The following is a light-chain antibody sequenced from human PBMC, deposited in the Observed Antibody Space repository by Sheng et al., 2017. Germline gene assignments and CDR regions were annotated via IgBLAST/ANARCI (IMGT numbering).Light chain of an antibody. V-gene: IGKV1-39*01. CDR2: GAS. CDR1: QTVGPY. J-gene: IGKJ2*01. Sequence: DIQMTQSPSSLSASVGDTVTMTCRASQTVGPYLKLVSAETQGKPLKLLIYGASTLQSGVPSRFSGTGIGRDFALTISNLLPEDFATYFCQQSYIEPTTFGQGT. CDR3: QQSYIEPTT.